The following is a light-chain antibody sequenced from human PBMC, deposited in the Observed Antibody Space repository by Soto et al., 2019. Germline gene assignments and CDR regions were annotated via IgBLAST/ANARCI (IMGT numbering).Light chain of an antibody. J-gene: IGLJ2*01. Sequence: QSALTQPASVSGSPGQSITISCTGTSSDVGSYNLVSWYQQHPGKAPKLMIYEGSKRPSGVSNRFSGSESGNTASLTISGLQAEDEADYYCCSYAGSSTLVFGGGTKLPS. CDR2: EGS. CDR1: SSDVGSYNL. V-gene: IGLV2-23*01. CDR3: CSYAGSSTLV.